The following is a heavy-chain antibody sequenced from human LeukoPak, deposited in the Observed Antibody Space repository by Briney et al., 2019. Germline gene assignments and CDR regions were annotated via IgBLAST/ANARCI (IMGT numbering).Heavy chain of an antibody. D-gene: IGHD3-22*01. Sequence: SVKVSCKASGGTFSSYAISWVRQAPGQGLEWMGGIIPIFGTANCAQKFQGRVTITADESTSTAYMELSSLRSEDTAVYYCARNSLYDSSAPDAFDIWGQGTMVTVSS. CDR2: IIPIFGTA. CDR1: GGTFSSYA. V-gene: IGHV1-69*13. J-gene: IGHJ3*02. CDR3: ARNSLYDSSAPDAFDI.